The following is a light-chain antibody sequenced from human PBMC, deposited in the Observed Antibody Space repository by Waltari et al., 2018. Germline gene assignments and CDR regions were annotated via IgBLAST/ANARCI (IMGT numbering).Light chain of an antibody. Sequence: QSVLPQPPSASGTPGQRVTISCSGTTSNLGNNVVNWYQQVPGTAPKLLIYRNDLRPSGVPDRFSASKSGTSASLAISGLQSEDEAEYYCASWDDSLNGHWVFGGGTMVTVL. J-gene: IGLJ3*02. CDR1: TSNLGNNV. V-gene: IGLV1-44*01. CDR3: ASWDDSLNGHWV. CDR2: RND.